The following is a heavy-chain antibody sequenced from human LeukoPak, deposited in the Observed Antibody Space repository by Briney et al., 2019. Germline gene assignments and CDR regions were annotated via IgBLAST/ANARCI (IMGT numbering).Heavy chain of an antibody. CDR3: ARDLGYCSSTSCLYFDY. J-gene: IGHJ4*02. CDR2: ISSSSSYI. D-gene: IGHD2-2*01. Sequence: GVTLRLSCAASGFTFSSYSMNWVRQAPGKGLEWVSSISSSSSYIYYADSVKGRFTISRDNAKNSLYLQMNSLRAEDTAVYYCARDLGYCSSTSCLYFDYWGQGTLVTVSS. CDR1: GFTFSSYS. V-gene: IGHV3-21*01.